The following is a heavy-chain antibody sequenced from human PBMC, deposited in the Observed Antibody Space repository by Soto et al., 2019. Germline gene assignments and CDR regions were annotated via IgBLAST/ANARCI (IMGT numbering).Heavy chain of an antibody. CDR3: ARNGYTYGMDV. Sequence: LSLTCTVSGGSTSSGGFYWSWIRQHPGKGLEWIGYIYYSGISYYNPSLKSRVSISLDTPRNQFSMTLNSVTAADTAVYYCARNGYTYGMDVWGQGATVTVSS. J-gene: IGHJ6*02. V-gene: IGHV4-31*03. CDR2: IYYSGIS. D-gene: IGHD5-18*01. CDR1: GGSTSSGGFY.